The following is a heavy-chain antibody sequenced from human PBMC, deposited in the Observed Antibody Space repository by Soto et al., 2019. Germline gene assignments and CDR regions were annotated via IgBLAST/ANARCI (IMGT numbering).Heavy chain of an antibody. V-gene: IGHV4-39*01. D-gene: IGHD4-17*01. J-gene: IGHJ4*02. CDR1: GGAISSSSYF. CDR2: ILYSGTT. Sequence: QLQLQESGPGLLRPSETLSLTCNVSGGAISSSSYFWGWVRQPTGKTLEWIGHILYSGTTHYNESLKSRVTISVDTFKNQFSLRLNSVTPADTAVYYCARGGGYYGVLFDYWGQGTLVPVSS. CDR3: ARGGGYYGVLFDY.